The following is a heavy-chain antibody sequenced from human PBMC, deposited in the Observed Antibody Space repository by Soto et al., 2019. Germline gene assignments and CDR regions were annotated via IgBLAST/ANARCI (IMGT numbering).Heavy chain of an antibody. CDR3: ARGSTRITMIVVVRHFDY. CDR2: INPSGGST. V-gene: IGHV1-46*01. J-gene: IGHJ4*02. Sequence: GASVKVSCKASGYTFTSYYMHWVRQAPGQGLEWTGIINPSGGSTSYAQKFQGRVTMTRDTSTSTVYMELSSLRSEDTAVYYCARGSTRITMIVVVRHFDYWGQGTLVTVSS. D-gene: IGHD3-22*01. CDR1: GYTFTSYY.